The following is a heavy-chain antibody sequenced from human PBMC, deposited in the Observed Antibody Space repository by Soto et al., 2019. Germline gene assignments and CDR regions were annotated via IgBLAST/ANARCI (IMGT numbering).Heavy chain of an antibody. CDR2: ISYDGSNK. CDR1: GFTFSSYA. J-gene: IGHJ4*02. D-gene: IGHD5-18*01. Sequence: TGGSLRLSCAASGFTFSSYAMHWVRQAPGKGLEWVAVISYDGSNKYYADSVKGRFTISRDNSKNTLYLQMNSLRAEDTAVYYCARDLNTATSFDYWGQGTLVTVSS. V-gene: IGHV3-30-3*01. CDR3: ARDLNTATSFDY.